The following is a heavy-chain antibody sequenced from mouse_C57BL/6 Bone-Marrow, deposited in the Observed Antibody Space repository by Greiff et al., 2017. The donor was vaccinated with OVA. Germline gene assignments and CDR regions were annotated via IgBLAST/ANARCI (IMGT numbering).Heavy chain of an antibody. Sequence: QVHVKQSGAELVKPGASVKLSCKASGYTFKSYWMHWVKQRPGQGLEWIGMIHPNSGSTNYNEKFKSKATLTVDKSSNTAYLQLSSLTSEDSAVYYCAAGTAQATGYWGQGTTLTVSS. V-gene: IGHV1-64*01. D-gene: IGHD3-2*02. CDR1: GYTFKSYW. CDR2: IHPNSGST. CDR3: AAGTAQATGY. J-gene: IGHJ2*01.